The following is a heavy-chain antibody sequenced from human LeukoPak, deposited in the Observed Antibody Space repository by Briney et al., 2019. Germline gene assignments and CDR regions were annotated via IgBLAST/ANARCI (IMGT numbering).Heavy chain of an antibody. J-gene: IGHJ4*02. CDR1: RGTFSSYT. V-gene: IGHV1-69*02. D-gene: IGHD3-22*01. CDR2: IIPILGIA. CDR3: ASLHPNYYDSSGYSH. Sequence: SVKVSCKASRGTFSSYTISWVRQAPGQGLEWMGRIIPILGIANYAQKFQGRVTITADKSTSTAYMELSSLRSEDTAVYYCASLHPNYYDSSGYSHWGQGTLVTVSS.